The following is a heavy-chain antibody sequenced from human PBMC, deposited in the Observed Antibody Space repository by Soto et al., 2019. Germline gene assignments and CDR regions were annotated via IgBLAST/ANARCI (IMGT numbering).Heavy chain of an antibody. Sequence: EVQLLESGGTLVQPGGSLRLSCAASGLTFRNYAMSWVRQAPGKGLEWVSLISGSGAATYYADSVKGRFTISRDNSKNTLNLHMNSLRVEDTAVYYCAKARGYCSDAVCYIYEDWGQGTLVTVSS. J-gene: IGHJ4*02. CDR2: ISGSGAAT. CDR3: AKARGYCSDAVCYIYED. CDR1: GLTFRNYA. V-gene: IGHV3-23*01. D-gene: IGHD2-15*01.